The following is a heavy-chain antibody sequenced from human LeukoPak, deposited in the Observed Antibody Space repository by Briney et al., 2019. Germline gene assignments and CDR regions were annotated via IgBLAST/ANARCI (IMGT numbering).Heavy chain of an antibody. D-gene: IGHD3-10*01. Sequence: GGSLRLSCAASGFTFSSNYMHWVRQAPGKGLVWVSRTNTDGSDTTYADFVKGRFTISRDNAKNTLYLEMNSLRAEDTAVYYCARALRSPGDAGLDYWGQGALVTVSS. CDR3: ARALRSPGDAGLDY. CDR2: TNTDGSDT. CDR1: GFTFSSNY. J-gene: IGHJ4*02. V-gene: IGHV3-74*03.